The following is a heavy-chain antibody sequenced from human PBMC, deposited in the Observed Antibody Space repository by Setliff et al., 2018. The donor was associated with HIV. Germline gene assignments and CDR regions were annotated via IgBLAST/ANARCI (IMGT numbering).Heavy chain of an antibody. Sequence: SETLSLTCTVSGGSISSGGYYWSWIRQHPGQGLEWIVYILYSGSTYYNPSLKSRVTVSVDRSKNQFSLRVSSMTAADTAVYYCARNPSNLGGFDIWGQGTMVTVSS. J-gene: IGHJ3*02. CDR3: ARNPSNLGGFDI. V-gene: IGHV4-31*03. D-gene: IGHD2-15*01. CDR2: ILYSGST. CDR1: GGSISSGGYY.